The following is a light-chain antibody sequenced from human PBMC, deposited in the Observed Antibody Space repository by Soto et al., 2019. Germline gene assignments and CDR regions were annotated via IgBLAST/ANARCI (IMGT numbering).Light chain of an antibody. Sequence: NFMLTQPHSVSESPGKTVTISCTRSSGSIASNYMQWYQQRPGSAPTTVIYEDNQRPSGVPDRFSGSIDSSSNSASLTISGLKTEDEADYYCQSYDSSNVVFGGWTKLTVL. CDR3: QSYDSSNVV. V-gene: IGLV6-57*04. CDR1: SGSIASNY. CDR2: EDN. J-gene: IGLJ2*01.